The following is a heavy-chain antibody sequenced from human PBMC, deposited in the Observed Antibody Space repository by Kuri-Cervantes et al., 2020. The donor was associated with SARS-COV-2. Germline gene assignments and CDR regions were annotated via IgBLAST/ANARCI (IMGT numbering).Heavy chain of an antibody. CDR2: IIPIFGTA. CDR1: GGTFSSYA. CDR3: ARGRRVGVVINHYYYYGMDV. V-gene: IGHV1-69*13. D-gene: IGHD3-3*01. J-gene: IGHJ6*02. Sequence: SVKVSCKASGGTFSSYAISWVRQAPGQGLEWMGGIIPIFGTANYAQKFQGRVTITADESTSTAYIELSSLRSEDTAVYYCARGRRVGVVINHYYYYGMDVWGQGTTVTVSS.